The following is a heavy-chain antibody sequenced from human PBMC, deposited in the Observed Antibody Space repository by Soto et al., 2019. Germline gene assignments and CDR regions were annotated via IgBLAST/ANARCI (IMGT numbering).Heavy chain of an antibody. Sequence: KPSGTVSLTVAVYGGAVSGYCWSWIRQPPGKGLEWIGEINHSGSTNYNPSLKSRVTISVDTSKNQFSLKLSSVTAADTAVYYCARGRVIITSFGVVNRRNWFDPWGQGTLVTVSS. D-gene: IGHD3-3*01. V-gene: IGHV4-34*01. CDR2: INHSGST. CDR1: GGAVSGYC. J-gene: IGHJ5*02. CDR3: ARGRVIITSFGVVNRRNWFDP.